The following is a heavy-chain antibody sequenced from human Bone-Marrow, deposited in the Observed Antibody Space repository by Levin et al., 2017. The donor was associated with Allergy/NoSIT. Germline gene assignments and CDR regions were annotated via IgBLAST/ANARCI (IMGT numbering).Heavy chain of an antibody. Sequence: GGSLRLSCKGSGYSFTHNWIAWVRQMPGKGLEWVGIIYPDDSNIKYSPSFQGHVTISADKSINTAYLQWRSLKATGTSIYYCAKQGGGGFYELSGYYLDYWGQGTLVTVSS. CDR2: IYPDDSNI. J-gene: IGHJ4*02. V-gene: IGHV5-51*01. CDR1: GYSFTHNW. D-gene: IGHD3-22*01. CDR3: AKQGGGGFYELSGYYLDY.